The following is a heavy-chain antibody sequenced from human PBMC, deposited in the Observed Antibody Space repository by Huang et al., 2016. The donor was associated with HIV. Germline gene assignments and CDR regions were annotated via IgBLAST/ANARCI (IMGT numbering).Heavy chain of an antibody. V-gene: IGHV4-34*01. CDR3: ARGTRFCSRDDCRRRPFGV. CDR2: VGYSGST. Sequence: QVQLQQWGAGLLKPSETLSLKCAVYGGSFRDHYWSWIRQVPGMGLEWIGEVGYSGSTNSNPSLKTRVTISVDPAKNQFSLKVNSVIAADTAVYYCARGTRFCSRDDCRRRPFGVWGQGTLVTVSS. D-gene: IGHD2-15*01. CDR1: GGSFRDHY. J-gene: IGHJ3*01.